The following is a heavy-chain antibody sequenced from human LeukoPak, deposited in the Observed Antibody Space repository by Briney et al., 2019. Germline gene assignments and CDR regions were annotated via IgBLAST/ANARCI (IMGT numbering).Heavy chain of an antibody. CDR1: GGSFSGYY. Sequence: KPSETLSLTCAAYGGSFSGYYWSWIRQPPGKGLEWIGEINHSGSTNYNPSLKSRVTISVDTSKNQFSLKLSSVTAADTAVYYCARIFGRKYYFDYWGQGTLVTVSS. V-gene: IGHV4-34*01. CDR2: INHSGST. D-gene: IGHD3/OR15-3a*01. J-gene: IGHJ4*02. CDR3: ARIFGRKYYFDY.